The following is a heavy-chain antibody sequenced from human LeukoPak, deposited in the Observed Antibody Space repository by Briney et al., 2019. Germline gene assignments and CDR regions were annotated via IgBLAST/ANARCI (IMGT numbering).Heavy chain of an antibody. J-gene: IGHJ4*02. CDR2: MNPNSGNT. V-gene: IGHV1-8*02. Sequence: GASVKVSCKASGYTFTTYYMHWVRQATGQGLEWMGWMNPNSGNTGYAQKFQGRVTMTRNTSISTAYMELSSLRSEDTAVYYCARGRTKNWGQGTLVTVSS. D-gene: IGHD1-7*01. CDR1: GYTFTTYY. CDR3: ARGRTKN.